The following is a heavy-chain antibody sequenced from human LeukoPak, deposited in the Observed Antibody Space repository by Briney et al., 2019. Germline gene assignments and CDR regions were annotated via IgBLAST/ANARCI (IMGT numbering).Heavy chain of an antibody. V-gene: IGHV3-30*02. J-gene: IGHJ4*02. CDR2: VQKDGNSK. Sequence: GGSLTLSCAASGFSFSSYGMHWVRQAPGRGLEWVAFVQKDGNSKKYADSVKGRFTISRDNSKNTMYLQMNSLRVEDTAVYYCANIPNLFGPDYWGQGSLVTVSS. CDR1: GFSFSSYG. D-gene: IGHD3-16*01. CDR3: ANIPNLFGPDY.